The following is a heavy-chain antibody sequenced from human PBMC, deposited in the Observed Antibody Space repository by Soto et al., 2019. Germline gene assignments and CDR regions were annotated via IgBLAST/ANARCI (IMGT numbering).Heavy chain of an antibody. J-gene: IGHJ4*02. V-gene: IGHV3-30*18. CDR2: ISYDGSNK. Sequence: GGSLGLSCAASGFTFSSYGMHWVRQAPGKGLEWVAVISYDGSNKYYADSVKGRFTISRDNSKNTLYLQMNSLRAEDTAVYYCAKDLTRDGYNLDYWGQGTLVTVSS. CDR1: GFTFSSYG. D-gene: IGHD5-12*01. CDR3: AKDLTRDGYNLDY.